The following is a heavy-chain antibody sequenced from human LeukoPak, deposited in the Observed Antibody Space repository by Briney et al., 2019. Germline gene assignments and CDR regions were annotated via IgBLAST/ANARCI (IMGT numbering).Heavy chain of an antibody. V-gene: IGHV3-11*01. CDR2: MSSRGSTI. CDR3: ARDRIDYGDYIYYYYYTGMDV. D-gene: IGHD4-17*01. CDR1: GFTFSDYY. Sequence: GGSLRLSCVASGFTFSDYYMSWIRQAPGKGLEWVSYMSSRGSTIYYSDSVKRRFTVSRDNARNSLYLQMNSLRPEDTALYYCARDRIDYGDYIYYYYYTGMDVWGRGTTVTVSS. J-gene: IGHJ6*01.